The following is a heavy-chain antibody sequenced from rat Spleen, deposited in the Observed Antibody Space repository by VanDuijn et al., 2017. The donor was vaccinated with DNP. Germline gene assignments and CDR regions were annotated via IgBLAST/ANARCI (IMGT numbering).Heavy chain of an antibody. D-gene: IGHD4-3*01. CDR1: GFTFSDYN. CDR3: TRGGTYYFDY. CDR2: ISYDGSTT. J-gene: IGHJ2*01. Sequence: EVQLVESGGGLVQPGRSLKLSCAASGFTFSDYNIAWVRQAPKKGLEWVATISYDGSTTYYQDSVKGRFTISRDNAKSTLYLQMDSLRSEDTATYYCTRGGTYYFDYWGQGVLVTVSS. V-gene: IGHV5-7*01.